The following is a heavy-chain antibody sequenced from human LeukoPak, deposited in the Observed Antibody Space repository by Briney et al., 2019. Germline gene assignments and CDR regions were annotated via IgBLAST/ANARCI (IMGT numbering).Heavy chain of an antibody. CDR1: GFTFDDYA. J-gene: IGHJ4*02. CDR2: ISGSGGST. CDR3: AKAGSSGWYVGFDY. D-gene: IGHD6-19*01. Sequence: GGSLRLSCAASGFTFDDYAMHWVRQAPGKGLEWVSAISGSGGSTYYADSVKGRFTISRDNSKNTLYLQMDSLRAEDTAVYYCAKAGSSGWYVGFDYWGQGTLVTVSS. V-gene: IGHV3-23*01.